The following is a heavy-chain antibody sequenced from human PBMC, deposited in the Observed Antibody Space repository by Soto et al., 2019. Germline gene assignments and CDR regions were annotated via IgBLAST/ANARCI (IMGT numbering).Heavy chain of an antibody. J-gene: IGHJ4*02. V-gene: IGHV3-30-3*01. CDR2: ISYYGSNK. Sequence: GGSLRLSCAASVFTFSSYAMHWFLQAPGKGLEWVAVISYYGSNKYYADSVKGRFTIPRDNSKNTLYLQMKRLRAEDTAVYYCARDRIEDEFLDYWGQGTLVTVSS. CDR1: VFTFSSYA. CDR3: ARDRIEDEFLDY. D-gene: IGHD2-21*01.